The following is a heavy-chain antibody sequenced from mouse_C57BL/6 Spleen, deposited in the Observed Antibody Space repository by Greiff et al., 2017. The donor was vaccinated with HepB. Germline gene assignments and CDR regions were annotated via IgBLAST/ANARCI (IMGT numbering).Heavy chain of an antibody. CDR3: ARKAMVTRYFDY. CDR1: GYTFTDYN. V-gene: IGHV1-22*01. Sequence: VQLQQSGPELVKPGASVKMSCKASGYTFTDYNMHWVKQSHGKSLEWIGYINPNNGGTSYNQKFKGKATLTVNKSSSTAYMQLRSLTSEDSAVYYCARKAMVTRYFDYWGQGTTLTVSS. CDR2: INPNNGGT. D-gene: IGHD2-2*01. J-gene: IGHJ2*01.